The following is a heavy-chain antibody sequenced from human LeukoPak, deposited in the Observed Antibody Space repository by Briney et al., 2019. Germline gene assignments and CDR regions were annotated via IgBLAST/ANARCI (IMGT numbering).Heavy chain of an antibody. CDR3: ARGFRIAAEFDY. CDR2: ISSSSSYI. J-gene: IGHJ4*02. Sequence: GGSLRLSCAASGFTFSSYSMNWVRQAPGKGLEWVSSISSSSSYIYYADSVKGRFTISRDNAKNSLYLQMNSLRAEDTAVYYCARGFRIAAEFDYWGQGTLVAVSS. V-gene: IGHV3-21*01. CDR1: GFTFSSYS. D-gene: IGHD6-13*01.